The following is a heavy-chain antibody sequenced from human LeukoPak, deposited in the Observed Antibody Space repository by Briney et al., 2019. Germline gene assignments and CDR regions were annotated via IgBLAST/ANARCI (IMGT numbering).Heavy chain of an antibody. J-gene: IGHJ4*02. D-gene: IGHD3-22*01. CDR2: ITSSSDCI. CDR3: VRESVYYDSSAYYNVLDY. Sequence: GGSLRLSCAASGFTFSSHSMNWVRQAPGKGLEWVSVITSSSDCIYYADSLKGRFTVSRDNAKNSLYLQLNSLRAEDTAVYYCVRESVYYDSSAYYNVLDYWGQGTLVTVSS. V-gene: IGHV3-21*01. CDR1: GFTFSSHS.